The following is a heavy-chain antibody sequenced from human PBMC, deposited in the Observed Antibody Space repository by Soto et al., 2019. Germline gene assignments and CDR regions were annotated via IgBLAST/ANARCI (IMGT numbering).Heavy chain of an antibody. D-gene: IGHD2-8*02. J-gene: IGHJ6*02. Sequence: GESLKISCKGSGYRFTSYWIGWVRQMPGKGLEWMGIIYPGDSDTRYSPSFQGQVTISADKSISTAYLQWSSLKASDTAMYYCAARVEVSGYYYYGMDVWGQGTTVTVSS. V-gene: IGHV5-51*01. CDR3: AARVEVSGYYYYGMDV. CDR1: GYRFTSYW. CDR2: IYPGDSDT.